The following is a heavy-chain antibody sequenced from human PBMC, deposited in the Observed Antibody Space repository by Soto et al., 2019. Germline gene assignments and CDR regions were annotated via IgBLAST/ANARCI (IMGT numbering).Heavy chain of an antibody. V-gene: IGHV3-33*08. Sequence: QVQLVESGGGVVQPGGSLRLSCTTSGFTFNTYGMHWVRQAPGKGLEWVAIIWYDGSNKYYADSVKGRFTISRDNSKNTLYLKMNRLRAEDTALYYCARADCTGAYCYSWPFNYGVDVWGQGTTVTVSS. CDR2: IWYDGSNK. CDR3: ARADCTGAYCYSWPFNYGVDV. J-gene: IGHJ6*02. CDR1: GFTFNTYG. D-gene: IGHD2-15*01.